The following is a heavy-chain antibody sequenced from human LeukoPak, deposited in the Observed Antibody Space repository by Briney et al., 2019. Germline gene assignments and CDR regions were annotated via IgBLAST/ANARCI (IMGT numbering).Heavy chain of an antibody. J-gene: IGHJ4*02. D-gene: IGHD3-3*01. V-gene: IGHV3-66*01. Sequence: PGGSLRLSCAASGFTVSSNYMSWVRHAPGKGLEWVSVIYSGGSTYYADSVKGRFTISRDNSKNTLYLQMNSLRAEDTAVYYRARGITIFGVVGYFDYWGQGTLVTVSS. CDR3: ARGITIFGVVGYFDY. CDR2: IYSGGST. CDR1: GFTVSSNY.